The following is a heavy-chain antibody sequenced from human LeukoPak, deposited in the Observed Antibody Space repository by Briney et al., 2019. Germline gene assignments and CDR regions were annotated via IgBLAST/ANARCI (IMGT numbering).Heavy chain of an antibody. Sequence: PSETLSLTCTVSGGSISSNYYWGWIRQPPGKGLEWIVSFFYSGSTYYNPSLKSRVTISVDTSKNQFSLRLTSVTAADTAVYYCARARGRYVDFLDYWGQGTLITVSS. D-gene: IGHD3-9*01. CDR3: ARARGRYVDFLDY. CDR2: FFYSGST. J-gene: IGHJ4*02. V-gene: IGHV4-39*02. CDR1: GGSISSNYY.